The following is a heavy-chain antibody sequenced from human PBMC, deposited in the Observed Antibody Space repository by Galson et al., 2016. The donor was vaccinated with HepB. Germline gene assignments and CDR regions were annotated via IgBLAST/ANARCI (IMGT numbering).Heavy chain of an antibody. CDR1: GFTFKHAW. CDR2: ISSRSDTT. CDR3: ARARVWEVVPTYYYNGMDV. V-gene: IGHV3-48*02. J-gene: IGHJ6*02. D-gene: IGHD5-12*01. Sequence: SLRLSCAASGFTFKHAWMNWVRQAPGKGLEWVSYISSRSDTTYFADSVKGRFTISRDNAKNSLSLQMNSLRDEDTAVYYCARARVWEVVPTYYYNGMDVWGQGTTVTVSS.